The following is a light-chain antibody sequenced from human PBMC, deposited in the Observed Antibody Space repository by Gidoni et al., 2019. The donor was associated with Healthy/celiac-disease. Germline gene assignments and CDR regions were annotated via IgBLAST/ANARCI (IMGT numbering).Light chain of an antibody. V-gene: IGKV3-20*01. CDR3: QQYGSSPRT. Sequence: EIVLTQSPGTLSLSPVERATLSCRASQSVSSSYLAWYQQKPGQAPRLLIYGASSRATGIPDRFSGSGSGTDFTLTISRLGPEDFAVYYCQQYGSSPRTFGQGTKVEIK. CDR1: QSVSSSY. J-gene: IGKJ1*01. CDR2: GAS.